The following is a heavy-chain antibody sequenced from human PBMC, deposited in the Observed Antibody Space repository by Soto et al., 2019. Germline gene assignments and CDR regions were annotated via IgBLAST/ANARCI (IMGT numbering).Heavy chain of an antibody. CDR1: GFTFRTYW. V-gene: IGHV3-7*05. Sequence: EVQLVESGGGLVQPGGSLRLSCAASGFTFRTYWLSWVRQVPGKGLEGVANINLDGSEKNYVDSVKGRFTISRDNARNSLYLQMSSLRAEDTALYYCARDGSTSWYSYDYHGMDVWGQGTTVTVFS. CDR3: ARDGSTSWYSYDYHGMDV. D-gene: IGHD5-18*01. CDR2: INLDGSEK. J-gene: IGHJ6*02.